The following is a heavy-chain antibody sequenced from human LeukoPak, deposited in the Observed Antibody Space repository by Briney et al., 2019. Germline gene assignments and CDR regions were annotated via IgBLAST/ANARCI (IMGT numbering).Heavy chain of an antibody. J-gene: IGHJ6*02. CDR3: ARAPPYSSASWGYYGMDV. CDR1: GFTFNRFY. Sequence: GGSLRLSCSASGFTFNRFYLHWVRQAPGKGLEFVSHISSNGATTYYADSVKGRFTISRENAKNSLYLQMNSLRAGDTAVYYCARAPPYSSASWGYYGMDVWGQGTTVTVSS. CDR2: ISSNGATT. D-gene: IGHD6-6*01. V-gene: IGHV3-64*04.